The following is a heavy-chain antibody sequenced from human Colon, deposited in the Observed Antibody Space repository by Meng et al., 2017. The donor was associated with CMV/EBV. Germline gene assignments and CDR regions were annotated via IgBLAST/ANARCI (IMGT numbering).Heavy chain of an antibody. V-gene: IGHV4-39*02. CDR1: GASISSSSYY. CDR3: VNRAYSQGHDF. D-gene: IGHD5-18*01. CDR2: IYFTGTA. Sequence: SETLSLTCTVSGASISSSSYYWGWVRQPPGKGLEWIGSIYFTGTAYYNPSLQRRVTISVDTSKNHFSLNLSSVTAADTAVPYCVNRAYSQGHDFWGQGALVTVSS. J-gene: IGHJ4*02.